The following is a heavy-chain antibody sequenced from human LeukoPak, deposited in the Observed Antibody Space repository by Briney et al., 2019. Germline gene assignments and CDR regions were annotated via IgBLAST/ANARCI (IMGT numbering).Heavy chain of an antibody. CDR3: AIGITGTTWWFDP. CDR2: IIPIFGTA. CDR1: GGTFSSYA. D-gene: IGHD1-7*01. J-gene: IGHJ5*02. Sequence: SVKVSCKASGGTFSSYAISWVRQAPGQGLEWMGGIIPIFGTANYAQKFQGRVTITTDESTSTAYMELSSLRSEDTAVYYCAIGITGTTWWFDPWGQGTLVTVSS. V-gene: IGHV1-69*05.